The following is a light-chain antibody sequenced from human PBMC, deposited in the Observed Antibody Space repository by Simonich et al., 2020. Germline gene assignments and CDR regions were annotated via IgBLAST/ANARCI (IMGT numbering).Light chain of an antibody. J-gene: IGLJ2*01. CDR1: SSDVGSYNL. CDR3: CSYAGSSTLV. CDR2: EGS. Sequence: QSALTQPASVSGSPGQSITISCTGTSSDVGSYNLVSWYQQHPGKAPKLMIYEGSNGPSGVSNRFSGSKSGNTASLTISGLQAEDEADYYCCSYAGSSTLVFGGGTKLTVL. V-gene: IGLV2-23*01.